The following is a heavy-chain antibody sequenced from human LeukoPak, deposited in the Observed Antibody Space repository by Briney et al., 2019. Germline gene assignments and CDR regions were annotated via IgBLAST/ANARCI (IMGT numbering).Heavy chain of an antibody. CDR2: ISGSGGRT. CDR3: AKGQVLYYMDV. Sequence: PGGSLRLSCAASGFTFCIYATSWVRQAPGKGLEWVSAISGSGGRTYYADSVKGRFTISRDNSKNTLYLQMNSLRAEDTAVYYCAKGQVLYYMDVWGKGTTVTVSS. J-gene: IGHJ6*03. V-gene: IGHV3-23*01. CDR1: GFTFCIYA.